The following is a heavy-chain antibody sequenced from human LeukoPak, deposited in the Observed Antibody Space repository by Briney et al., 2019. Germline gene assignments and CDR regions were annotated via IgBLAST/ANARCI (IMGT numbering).Heavy chain of an antibody. Sequence: PGESLKISCKGSGYSFTSYWIGWVRQMPGKGLEWMGIIYPGDSDTRYSPSFQGQVTISADKSISTAYLQWSSLKASDTAMYYCARQAMVRQLPNWFDPWGQGTLVTVSS. CDR3: ARQAMVRQLPNWFDP. J-gene: IGHJ5*02. CDR1: GYSFTSYW. V-gene: IGHV5-51*01. CDR2: IYPGDSDT. D-gene: IGHD3-10*01.